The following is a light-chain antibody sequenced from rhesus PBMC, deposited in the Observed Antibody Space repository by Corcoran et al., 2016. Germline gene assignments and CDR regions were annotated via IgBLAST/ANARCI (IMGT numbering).Light chain of an antibody. CDR3: QETSNLWT. V-gene: IGKV3-31*02. CDR2: GAS. CDR1: QSGSIH. J-gene: IGKJ1*01. Sequence: EIVMTQSPATLSLSPGETATISCRTSQSGSIHLAWYQQKPGQAPRLLFFGASSRATGIPDRFSGRCSGTDFTLTISSLEPEGFAVYCCQETSNLWTFGQGTKVEIK.